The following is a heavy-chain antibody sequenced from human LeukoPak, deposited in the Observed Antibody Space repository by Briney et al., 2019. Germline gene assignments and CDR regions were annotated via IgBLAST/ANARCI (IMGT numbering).Heavy chain of an antibody. CDR1: GGSISSGDYY. D-gene: IGHD5-12*01. CDR3: ARDGLYSGYDFGGKSSWFDP. V-gene: IGHV4-30-4*08. CDR2: IYYSGST. Sequence: SETLSLTCTVSGGSISSGDYYWSWIRQPPGKGLEWIGYIYYSGSTYYNPSLKSRVTISVDTSKNQFSLKLSSVTAADTAVCYCARDGLYSGYDFGGKSSWFDPWGQGTLVTVSS. J-gene: IGHJ5*02.